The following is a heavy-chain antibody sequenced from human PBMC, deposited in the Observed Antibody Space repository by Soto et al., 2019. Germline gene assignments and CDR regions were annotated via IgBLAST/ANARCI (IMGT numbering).Heavy chain of an antibody. Sequence: VQLLESGGGSVQPGGSLRLSCAASGFTFSSYAMSWVRQAPGKGLEWVSGGSGSGGSTYCVDSVKGRLTISRDNSKKTMYLKMKRLRDEETVVYYCAKDFGYNYGSAAFDIWGQGTMVTVSS. J-gene: IGHJ3*02. V-gene: IGHV3-23*01. CDR2: GSGSGGST. CDR1: GFTFSSYA. CDR3: AKDFGYNYGSAAFDI. D-gene: IGHD5-18*01.